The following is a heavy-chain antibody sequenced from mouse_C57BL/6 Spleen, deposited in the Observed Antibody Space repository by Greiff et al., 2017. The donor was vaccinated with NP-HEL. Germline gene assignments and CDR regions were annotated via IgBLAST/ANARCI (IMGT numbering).Heavy chain of an antibody. CDR3: ARGAITPGDY. CDR2: ISYDGSN. J-gene: IGHJ2*01. D-gene: IGHD1-1*01. V-gene: IGHV3-6*01. Sequence: DVQLQESGPGLVKPSQSLSLTCSVTGYSITSGYYWNWIRQFPGNKLEWMGYISYDGSNNYNPSLKNRISITRDTSKNQFFLKLNSVTTEDTATYYCARGAITPGDYWGQGTTLTVSS. CDR1: GYSITSGYY.